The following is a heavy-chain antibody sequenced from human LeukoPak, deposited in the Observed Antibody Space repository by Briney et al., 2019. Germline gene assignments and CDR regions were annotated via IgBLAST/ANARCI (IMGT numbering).Heavy chain of an antibody. D-gene: IGHD3-16*01. CDR2: IKNKVEGEKT. CDR1: GFTFSGFW. V-gene: IGHV3-15*05. CDR3: TTGIDYGGGY. J-gene: IGHJ4*02. Sequence: GGSLRLSCAVSGFTFSGFWMSWSRQAPGKGLEWVGRIKNKVEGEKTDYAAPVKGRFTISRDDSKATLFLQMNSLKMEDTAIYYCTTGIDYGGGYWGQGTLVSVSS.